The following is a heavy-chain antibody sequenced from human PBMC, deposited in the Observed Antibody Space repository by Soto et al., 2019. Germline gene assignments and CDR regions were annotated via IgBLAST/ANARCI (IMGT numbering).Heavy chain of an antibody. J-gene: IGHJ4*02. CDR2: IYYSGST. CDR1: GGSISSYY. CDR3: ASLHGDYDY. V-gene: IGHV4-59*01. Sequence: SETLSLTCTVSGGSISSYYWSWIRQPPGKGLEWIGYIYYSGSTNYNPSLKSRVTISVDTSKNQFSLKLSSVTAADTAVYYCASLHGDYDYWGQGTLVTVSS. D-gene: IGHD4-17*01.